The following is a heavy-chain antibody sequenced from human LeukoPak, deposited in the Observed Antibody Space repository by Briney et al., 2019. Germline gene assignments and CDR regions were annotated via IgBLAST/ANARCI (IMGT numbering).Heavy chain of an antibody. D-gene: IGHD3-22*01. V-gene: IGHV4-59*01. CDR3: ARENPSGYYNRPIDY. CDR1: GASISSYY. CDR2: IYYSGSI. J-gene: IGHJ4*02. Sequence: SETLSLTCTVSGASISSYYWSWIRQPPGKGLEWIGDIYYSGSIKYNPSLKSRVTMSVDTSKSQFSLKLSSVTAADTAIYYCARENPSGYYNRPIDYWGQGTLVTVSS.